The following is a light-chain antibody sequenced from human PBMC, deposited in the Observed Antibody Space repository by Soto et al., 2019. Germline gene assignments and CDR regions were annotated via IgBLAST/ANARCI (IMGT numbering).Light chain of an antibody. CDR1: QGIKND. Sequence: DIQMTQSPSSLSASVVYRSTITCRASQGIKNDLGWFQQKPGKDPSSLIYAESSLQSGVPSRFRGSGSGTDFTLTISSLQPEDIATYYCKQYENLPNFGKGQRLALK. CDR3: KQYENLPN. V-gene: IGKV1-17*01. J-gene: IGKJ5*01. CDR2: AES.